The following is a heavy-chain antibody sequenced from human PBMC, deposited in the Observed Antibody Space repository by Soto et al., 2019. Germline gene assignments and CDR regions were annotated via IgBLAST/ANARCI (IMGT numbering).Heavy chain of an antibody. J-gene: IGHJ4*02. CDR2: INHSGST. CDR1: GGAFSGYY. V-gene: IGHV4-34*01. Sequence: QVQLQQWGAGLLKPSETLSLTCAVYGGAFSGYYWTWIRQHPGTGLEWIGEINHSGSTNYNPTLKSRVTISVDTSTNQFSLKLTSVTAADTAVYYCARDKITGLFDYWGQGTVVTVSS. D-gene: IGHD2-8*02. CDR3: ARDKITGLFDY.